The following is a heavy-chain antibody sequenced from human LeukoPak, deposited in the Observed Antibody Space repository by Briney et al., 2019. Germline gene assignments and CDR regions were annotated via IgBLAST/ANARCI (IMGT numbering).Heavy chain of an antibody. J-gene: IGHJ3*02. CDR3: AKDRGRQQLVDAFDI. V-gene: IGHV3-30*18. CDR1: GFTFSNYG. Sequence: PGGSLRLSCAASGFTFSNYGMHWVRQAPGKGLEWVAVISYDGSNKYYADSVKGRFTISRDNSKNTLYLQMNSLRAEDTAVYYCAKDRGRQQLVDAFDIWGQGTMVTVSS. D-gene: IGHD6-13*01. CDR2: ISYDGSNK.